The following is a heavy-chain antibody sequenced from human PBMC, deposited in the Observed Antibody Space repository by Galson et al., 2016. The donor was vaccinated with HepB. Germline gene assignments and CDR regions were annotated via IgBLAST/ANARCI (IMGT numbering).Heavy chain of an antibody. CDR3: ARKGPTYDYGMDV. Sequence: SVKVSCKASGYTFTSYFMHWVRQAPGQGLEWMGIVNPIGGSTTYAQKFQGRVTMTRDTSTSTVYMELRSLRYEDTAVYFCARKGPTYDYGMDVWGQGTTVTVSS. D-gene: IGHD3-3*01. V-gene: IGHV1-46*01. CDR2: VNPIGGST. J-gene: IGHJ6*02. CDR1: GYTFTSYF.